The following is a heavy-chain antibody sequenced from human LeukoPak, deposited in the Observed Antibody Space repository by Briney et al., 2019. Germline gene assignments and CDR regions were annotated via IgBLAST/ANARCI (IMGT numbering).Heavy chain of an antibody. CDR3: ARQEKFSSVFWSGPDRPLVNRFDP. J-gene: IGHJ5*02. CDR2: IYDSGNT. D-gene: IGHD3-3*01. Sequence: SETLSLTCIVSGGSIRSSTSYWGWIRQPPGKGHQWIVSIYDSGNTYYNPSLTSRVTISVDTSHHQFSLKVNSVTAADTAVYYCARQEKFSSVFWSGPDRPLVNRFDPWGQGTPGTVSS. V-gene: IGHV4-39*01. CDR1: GGSIRSSTSY.